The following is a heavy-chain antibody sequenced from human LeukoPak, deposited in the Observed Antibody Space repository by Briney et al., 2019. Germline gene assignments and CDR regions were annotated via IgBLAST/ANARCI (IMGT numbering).Heavy chain of an antibody. CDR3: ARARIAVAGTTVRYYYMDV. V-gene: IGHV3-30*02. J-gene: IGHJ6*03. CDR2: IRYDGSNK. CDR1: GFTFSSYG. D-gene: IGHD6-19*01. Sequence: GGPLRLSCAASGFTFSSYGMYWVRQAPGKGLEWVAFIRYDGSNKYYADSVKGRFTVSRDNAKNSLYLQMNSLRAEDTALYYCARARIAVAGTTVRYYYMDVWGKGTTVTVSS.